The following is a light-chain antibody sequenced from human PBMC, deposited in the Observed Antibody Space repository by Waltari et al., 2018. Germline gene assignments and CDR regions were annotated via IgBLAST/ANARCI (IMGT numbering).Light chain of an antibody. Sequence: DIQMTQSPSSLSASVGDRVTISCRASQNIRTYLNWYQQKLGKAPKVLIYAASTLLSGVPSRVSGSGSGTDFTLTITSLQPEDFGTYYCQQSYSTPRSFGGGTKVEVK. CDR3: QQSYSTPRS. CDR1: QNIRTY. CDR2: AAS. V-gene: IGKV1-39*01. J-gene: IGKJ4*01.